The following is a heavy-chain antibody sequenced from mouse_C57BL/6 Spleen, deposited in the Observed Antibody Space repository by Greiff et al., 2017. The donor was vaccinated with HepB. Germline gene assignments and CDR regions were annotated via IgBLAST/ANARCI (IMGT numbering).Heavy chain of an antibody. J-gene: IGHJ4*01. V-gene: IGHV1-82*01. Sequence: QVQLQQSGPELVKPGASVKISCKASGYAFSSSWMNWVKQMPGKGLEWIGRIYPGDGDTNYNGKFKGKATLTADKSSSTAYMQLSSLTSEDSAVYFCADDGYYDAMDYWGQGTSVTVSS. CDR1: GYAFSSSW. D-gene: IGHD2-3*01. CDR2: IYPGDGDT. CDR3: ADDGYYDAMDY.